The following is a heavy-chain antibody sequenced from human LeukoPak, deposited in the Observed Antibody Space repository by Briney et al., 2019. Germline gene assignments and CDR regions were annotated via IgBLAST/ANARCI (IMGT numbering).Heavy chain of an antibody. CDR1: GYTFTGYY. D-gene: IGHD6-19*01. CDR3: ARDSVGYSSGWDNWFDP. Sequence: ASVKVSCKASGYTFTGYYMHWVRQAPGQGLEWMGWINPNSGGTNYAQKFQGRVTMTRDTSISTAYMELSRLRSDDTAVYYCARDSVGYSSGWDNWFDPWGQGTLVTVSS. CDR2: INPNSGGT. V-gene: IGHV1-2*02. J-gene: IGHJ5*02.